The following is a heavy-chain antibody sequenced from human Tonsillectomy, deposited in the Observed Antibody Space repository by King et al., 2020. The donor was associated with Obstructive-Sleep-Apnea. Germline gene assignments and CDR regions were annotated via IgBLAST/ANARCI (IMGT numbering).Heavy chain of an antibody. CDR3: AKDLIAGRYCSSTTCDDAFDI. V-gene: IGHV3-9*01. CDR1: GFTFDDYA. CDR2: IIWNSGSI. J-gene: IGHJ3*02. Sequence: VQLVQSGGGLVQPGRSLRLSCAASGFTFDDYAMHWVRQAPGKGLEWVSYIIWNSGSIGYADSVKGRFTISRDNAKNSPYLQMNSLRAEDTALYYCAKDLIAGRYCSSTTCDDAFDIWGQGTMVTVSS. D-gene: IGHD2-2*01.